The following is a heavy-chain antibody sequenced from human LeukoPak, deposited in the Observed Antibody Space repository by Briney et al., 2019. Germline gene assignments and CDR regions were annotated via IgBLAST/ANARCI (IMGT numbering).Heavy chain of an antibody. J-gene: IGHJ4*02. CDR1: GFTFSSYG. CDR2: ISGSGLST. V-gene: IGHV3-23*01. D-gene: IGHD1-7*01. Sequence: EGSLRLSCAASGFTFSSYGMSWVRQAPGKGLEWVSSISGSGLSTYYADSVKGRFTISRDNSKNTLYLQMNSLRAEDTAVYYCAKGMGNSEIDYWGQGTLVTVS. CDR3: AKGMGNSEIDY.